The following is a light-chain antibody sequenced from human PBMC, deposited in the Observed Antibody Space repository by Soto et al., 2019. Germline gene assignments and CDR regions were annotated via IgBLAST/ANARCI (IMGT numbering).Light chain of an antibody. J-gene: IGKJ3*01. V-gene: IGKV3-11*01. Sequence: EIVLTQSPDTLSLSPGQRATLSCRSSQRVRSSLAWYQQKPGQAPRLLIYDASNRATGIPARFSGSGSGTDFTLNISSLEREDFAVYYCQQRSNWPPEVTFGPGTKVDIK. CDR3: QQRSNWPPEVT. CDR2: DAS. CDR1: QRVRSS.